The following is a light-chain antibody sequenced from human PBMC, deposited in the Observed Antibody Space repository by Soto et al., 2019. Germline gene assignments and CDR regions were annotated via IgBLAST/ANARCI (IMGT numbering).Light chain of an antibody. V-gene: IGKV3-20*01. CDR3: QQYRDLPQT. J-gene: IGKJ1*01. CDR1: QSVRSNY. CDR2: NSS. Sequence: EIVLTQSPGTLSLSTGERATLSCRASQSVRSNYLAWYQQKPGQAPRLRIYNSSTRATGIPDRFSGSGSGTDFTLTISRLEPEDFALYYCQQYRDLPQTFGQGTQVEIK.